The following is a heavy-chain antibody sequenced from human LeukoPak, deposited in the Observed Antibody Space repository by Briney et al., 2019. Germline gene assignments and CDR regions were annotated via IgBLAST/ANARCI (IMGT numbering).Heavy chain of an antibody. D-gene: IGHD3-22*01. CDR2: IIPIFGTA. CDR1: GGTFSSYA. V-gene: IGHV1-69*05. J-gene: IGHJ4*02. Sequence: GSSVKVSCKASGGTFSSYAISWVLQAPGQGLEWMGGIIPIFGTANYAQKFQGRVTITTDESTSTAYMELSSLRSEDTAVYYCARDYYDSSGSPYYFDYWGQGTLVTVSS. CDR3: ARDYYDSSGSPYYFDY.